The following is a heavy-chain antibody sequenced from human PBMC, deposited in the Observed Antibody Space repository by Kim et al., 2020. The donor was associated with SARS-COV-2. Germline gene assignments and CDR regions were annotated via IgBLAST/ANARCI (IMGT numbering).Heavy chain of an antibody. J-gene: IGHJ4*02. V-gene: IGHV4-59*01. Sequence: SETLSLTCTVSGGSISSYYWSWIRQPPGKGLEWIGYIYYSGSTNYNPSLKSRVTMSVDTSKNQFSLKLSSVTAADTAVYYCARAHAAFNPRFDYCGQGALVTVSS. CDR1: GGSISSYY. CDR2: IYYSGST. CDR3: ARAHAAFNPRFDY. D-gene: IGHD2-15*01.